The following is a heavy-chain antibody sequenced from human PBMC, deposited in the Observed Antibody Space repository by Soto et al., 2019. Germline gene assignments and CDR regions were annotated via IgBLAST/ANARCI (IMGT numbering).Heavy chain of an antibody. V-gene: IGHV1-69*13. CDR3: ARAYYDSSGYPPYWFDP. D-gene: IGHD3-22*01. CDR2: IIPIFGTA. J-gene: IGHJ5*02. CDR1: GGTFSSYA. Sequence: SVKVSCKASGGTFSSYAISWVRQAPGQGLEWMGGIIPIFGTANYAQKFQGRVTITADESTSIAYMELSSLRSEDTAVYYCARAYYDSSGYPPYWFDPWGQGTLVTVSS.